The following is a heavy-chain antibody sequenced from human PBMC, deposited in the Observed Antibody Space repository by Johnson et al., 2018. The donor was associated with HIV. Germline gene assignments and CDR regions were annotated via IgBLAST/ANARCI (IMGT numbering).Heavy chain of an antibody. Sequence: QVLLVVSGGGVVRPGESLRLSCAASGFTFSSYAMHWVRQAPGKGLEWVAVISYDGSNKYYADSVKGRLTISRDNSKNTLYLQMNSLETEDTAMYYCAREGGDGFLEWLYTFDIWGQGTMVTVSS. CDR2: ISYDGSNK. V-gene: IGHV3-30*04. J-gene: IGHJ3*02. D-gene: IGHD3-3*01. CDR1: GFTFSSYA. CDR3: AREGGDGFLEWLYTFDI.